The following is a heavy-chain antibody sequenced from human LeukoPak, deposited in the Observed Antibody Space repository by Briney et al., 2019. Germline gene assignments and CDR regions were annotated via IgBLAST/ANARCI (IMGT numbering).Heavy chain of an antibody. CDR2: IYYSGST. D-gene: IGHD1-26*01. J-gene: IGHJ4*02. V-gene: IGHV4-59*12. Sequence: SETLSLTCTVSGGSISSYYWSWIRQPPGKGLEWIGYIYYSGSTYYNPSLKSRVTISVDTSKNQFSLKLSSVTAADTAVYYCARVTGGSYLSGEGYFDYWGQGTLVTVSS. CDR3: ARVTGGSYLSGEGYFDY. CDR1: GGSISSYY.